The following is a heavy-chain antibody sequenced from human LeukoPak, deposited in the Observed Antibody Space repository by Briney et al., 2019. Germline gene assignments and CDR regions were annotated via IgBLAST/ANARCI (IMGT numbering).Heavy chain of an antibody. CDR1: GFTFSTYA. CDR2: ISAGGGTT. CDR3: ASGYSSGPVY. J-gene: IGHJ4*02. D-gene: IGHD6-19*01. V-gene: IGHV3-23*01. Sequence: PGGSLRLSCAASGFTFSTYAMTWVRQAPGKGLEWVSAISAGGGTTYYADSVKGRFTISRDNAKNSLYLQMNSLRAEDTAVYYCASGYSSGPVYWGQGNLVTVSS.